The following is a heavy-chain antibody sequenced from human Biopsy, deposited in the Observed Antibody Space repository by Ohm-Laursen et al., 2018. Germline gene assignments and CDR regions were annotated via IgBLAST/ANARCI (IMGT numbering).Heavy chain of an antibody. Sequence: SLRLSCAASGFTFSNYWMSWVRQPPGKGLEWLAVIAYDGSNKYYAESVKGRFTISRDRSRDTVHLQMNSLRYEDTALYYCAKDGGQWLGGAFDIWGHGTMVSVSS. D-gene: IGHD6-19*01. CDR3: AKDGGQWLGGAFDI. J-gene: IGHJ3*02. V-gene: IGHV3-30*18. CDR2: IAYDGSNK. CDR1: GFTFSNYW.